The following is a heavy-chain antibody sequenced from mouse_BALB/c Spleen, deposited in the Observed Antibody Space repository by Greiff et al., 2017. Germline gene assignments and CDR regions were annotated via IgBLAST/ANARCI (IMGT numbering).Heavy chain of an antibody. J-gene: IGHJ4*01. CDR2: INPGSGGT. CDR1: GYAFTNYL. D-gene: IGHD1-2*01. CDR3: ARSVIITTAAMDY. V-gene: IGHV1-54*01. Sequence: VQLQQSGAELVRPGTSVKVSCKASGYAFTNYLIEWVKQRPGQGLEWIGVINPGSGGTNYNEKFKGKATLTADKSSSTAYMQLSSLTSDDSAVYFCARSVIITTAAMDYWGQGTSVTVSS.